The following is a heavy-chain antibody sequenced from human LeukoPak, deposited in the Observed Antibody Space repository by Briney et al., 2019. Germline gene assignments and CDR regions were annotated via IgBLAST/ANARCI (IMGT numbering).Heavy chain of an antibody. J-gene: IGHJ4*02. CDR1: GGSINSNIYS. Sequence: SETLSLTCIVSGGSINSNIYSWGWIRQPPGKGLEWLGSVYDSWNNYYNPSLESRITMSVDTSKNQYSLELSSVIAADTAVYYCASYFVGNGGRGYWGQGALVTVSS. CDR3: ASYFVGNGGRGY. V-gene: IGHV4-30-4*08. CDR2: VYDSWNN. D-gene: IGHD3-10*02.